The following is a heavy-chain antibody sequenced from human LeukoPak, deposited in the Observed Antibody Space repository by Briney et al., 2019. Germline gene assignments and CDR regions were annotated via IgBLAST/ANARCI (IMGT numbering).Heavy chain of an antibody. D-gene: IGHD1-26*01. J-gene: IGHJ6*03. Sequence: GASVKVSCKASGYTFTGYYMHWVRQAPGQGLEWMGWINPNSGGTNYAQKFQGRVTMTRDTSISTAYMELSRLRSDDTAVYYCARGGARAYYYYYYYMDVWGKGTTVTVSS. CDR2: INPNSGGT. CDR1: GYTFTGYY. CDR3: ARGGARAYYYYYYYMDV. V-gene: IGHV1-2*02.